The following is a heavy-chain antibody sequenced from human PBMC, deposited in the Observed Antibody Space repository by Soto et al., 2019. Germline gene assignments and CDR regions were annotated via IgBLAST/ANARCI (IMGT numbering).Heavy chain of an antibody. CDR3: ATQGFYRMGV. V-gene: IGHV4-4*02. CDR2: IHHSGAT. J-gene: IGHJ6*02. Sequence: QVQLQESGPGLVQPSGTLSLTCAVSGDSITGDNWWSWVRQSPGKGLEWIGEIHHSGATNYNPSLKGRVTISVDKSKNQFSLKLNSVTAADTAMFYCATQGFYRMGVWGRGTTVTVSS. CDR1: GDSITGDNW.